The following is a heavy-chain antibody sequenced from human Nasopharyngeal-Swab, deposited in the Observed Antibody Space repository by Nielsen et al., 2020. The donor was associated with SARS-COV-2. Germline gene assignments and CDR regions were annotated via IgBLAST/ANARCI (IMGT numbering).Heavy chain of an antibody. J-gene: IGHJ3*02. V-gene: IGHV3-48*04. D-gene: IGHD5-18*01. CDR1: GFIFSASA. Sequence: GGSLRLSCAASGFIFSASAIHWVRQAPGKGLEWVSFISSSGSIAYYADSVKGRFTISRDNANNSLYLQMNSLRADDTAVYYCVRDGALIQLWLLPHALDIWGQGTLVTVSS. CDR3: VRDGALIQLWLLPHALDI. CDR2: ISSSGSIA.